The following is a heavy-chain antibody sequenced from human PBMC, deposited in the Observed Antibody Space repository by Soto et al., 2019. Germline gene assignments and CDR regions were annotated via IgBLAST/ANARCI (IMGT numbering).Heavy chain of an antibody. CDR3: AREAYYYGSGSYYYYCYIDV. V-gene: IGHV4-34*01. CDR1: GGSFSGYY. CDR2: INHSGST. D-gene: IGHD3-10*01. J-gene: IGHJ6*03. Sequence: SETLSLTCAVYGGSFSGYYWSWIRQPPGKGLEWIGEINHSGSTNYNPSLKSRVTISVDTSKNQFSLKLSSVTAADTAVYYCAREAYYYGSGSYYYYCYIDVWDKGTTLTVSS.